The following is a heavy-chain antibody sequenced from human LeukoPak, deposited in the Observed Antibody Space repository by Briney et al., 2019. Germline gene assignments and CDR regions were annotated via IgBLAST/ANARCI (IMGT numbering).Heavy chain of an antibody. CDR2: MYYSGRS. CDR1: GGSISSSDYL. J-gene: IGHJ5*02. V-gene: IGHV4-39*07. D-gene: IGHD6-19*01. CDR3: ARVHSTGWVGA. Sequence: SETLSLTCTVSGGSISSSDYLWGWIRQPPGTGLEWIATMYYSGRSYYNSSLKSRVTISLDASKNQFSLRLSSVTAADTAEYYCARVHSTGWVGAWGQGTLVTVSS.